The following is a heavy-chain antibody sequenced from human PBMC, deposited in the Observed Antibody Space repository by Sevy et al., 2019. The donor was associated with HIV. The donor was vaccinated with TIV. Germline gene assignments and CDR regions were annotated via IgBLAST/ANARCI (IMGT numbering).Heavy chain of an antibody. V-gene: IGHV4-30-4*01. CDR1: GDSISSGDYY. J-gene: IGHJ5*02. CDR3: ARDFRSPFDP. Sequence: SETLCLTCTVSGDSISSGDYYWSWIRQPPGKGLEWIGYIYYSESTYYNPSLKSRVTISVDTSKNQFSLKLRSVTAADTAVYYCARDFRSPFDPWGQGILVTVSS. CDR2: IYYSEST.